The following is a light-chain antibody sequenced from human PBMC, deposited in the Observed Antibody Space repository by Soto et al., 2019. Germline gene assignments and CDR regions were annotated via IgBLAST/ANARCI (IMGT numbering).Light chain of an antibody. CDR3: QQYNSFWT. J-gene: IGKJ1*01. Sequence: DIQMTQSPSTLSASVGDRVTITCRASQSISSSLAWYQQKPGKAPKLLIYKASSLESGVPSRFSGSGSGTEFTLTISSVQPDDFATHYCQQYNSFWTFGQGTKVEI. CDR1: QSISSS. V-gene: IGKV1-5*03. CDR2: KAS.